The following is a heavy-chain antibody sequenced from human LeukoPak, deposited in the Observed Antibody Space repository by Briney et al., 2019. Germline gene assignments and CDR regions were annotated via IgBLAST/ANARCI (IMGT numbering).Heavy chain of an antibody. CDR3: ARVDTAMVLDY. Sequence: SQTLSLTCTVSGGSISSGGYYWSWIRQHPGTGLEWIGYIYYSGSTYYNPSLKSRVTISVDTSKNQFSLKLSSVTAADTAVYYCARVDTAMVLDYWGQGTLVTVSS. D-gene: IGHD5-18*01. V-gene: IGHV4-31*03. J-gene: IGHJ4*02. CDR1: GGSISSGGYY. CDR2: IYYSGST.